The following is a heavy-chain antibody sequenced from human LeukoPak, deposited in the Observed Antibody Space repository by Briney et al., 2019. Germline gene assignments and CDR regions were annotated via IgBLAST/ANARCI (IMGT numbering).Heavy chain of an antibody. J-gene: IGHJ6*02. V-gene: IGHV1-2*02. CDR3: ARMHPYTRLLWFGEDGMDV. Sequence: ASAKVSCKASGYTFTGYYMHWVRQAPGQGLEWMGWINPNSGGTNYAQKFQGRVTMTRDTSISTAYMELSRLRSDDTAVYYCARMHPYTRLLWFGEDGMDVWGQGTTVTVSS. D-gene: IGHD3-10*01. CDR2: INPNSGGT. CDR1: GYTFTGYY.